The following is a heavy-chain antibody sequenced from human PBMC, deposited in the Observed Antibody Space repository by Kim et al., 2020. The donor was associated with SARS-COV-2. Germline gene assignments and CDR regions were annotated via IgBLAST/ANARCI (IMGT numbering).Heavy chain of an antibody. CDR3: ARDPRRTGTTMFDI. CDR2: IWYDGSNK. D-gene: IGHD1-7*01. Sequence: GGSLRLSCAASGFTFSSYGMHWVRQAPGKGLEWVAVIWYDGSNKYYADSVKGRFTISRDNSKNTLYLQMNSLRAEDTAVYYCARDPRRTGTTMFDIWGQGTMVTVSS. V-gene: IGHV3-33*01. J-gene: IGHJ3*02. CDR1: GFTFSSYG.